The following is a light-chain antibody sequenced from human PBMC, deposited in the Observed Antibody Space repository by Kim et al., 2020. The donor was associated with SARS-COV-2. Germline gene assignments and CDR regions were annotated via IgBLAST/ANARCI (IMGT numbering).Light chain of an antibody. V-gene: IGKV3-20*01. J-gene: IGKJ4*01. CDR1: QTLSSNY. CDR3: QQYGTSPLT. Sequence: SPGETATISCRTSQTLSSNYLAWYQQKPGQAPRLLIYGASSRATGIPDRSSGSGSETDFTLTISRLDPEDFAMYYCQQYGTSPLTFGGGTKVDIK. CDR2: GAS.